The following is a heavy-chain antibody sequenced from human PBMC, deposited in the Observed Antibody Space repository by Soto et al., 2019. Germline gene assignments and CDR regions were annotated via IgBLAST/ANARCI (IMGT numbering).Heavy chain of an antibody. CDR1: GFTLSSYS. CDR3: ARKRGLGYCSSTSCVPVYYYYGMDV. CDR2: ISSSSSYI. V-gene: IGHV3-21*01. Sequence: GGSLRLSCAASGFTLSSYSMNWVRQAPGKGLEWVSSISSSSSYIYYADSVKGRFTISRDNAKNSLYLQMNSLRAEDTAVYYCARKRGLGYCSSTSCVPVYYYYGMDVWGQGTTVTVSS. D-gene: IGHD2-2*01. J-gene: IGHJ6*02.